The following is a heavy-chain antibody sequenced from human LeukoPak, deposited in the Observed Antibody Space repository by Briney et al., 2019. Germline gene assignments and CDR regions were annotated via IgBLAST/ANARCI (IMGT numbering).Heavy chain of an antibody. V-gene: IGHV4-59*08. D-gene: IGHD6-13*01. CDR1: GGSISSYY. CDR3: ASSRLIAAAGTRWRFTFDY. CDR2: IYYSGST. J-gene: IGHJ4*02. Sequence: KPSETLSLTCTVSGGSISSYYWSWIRQPPGKGLEWIGYIYYSGSTNYNPSLKSRVTISVDTSKNQFSLKLSSVTAADTAVYYCASSRLIAAAGTRWRFTFDYWGQGTLVTVSS.